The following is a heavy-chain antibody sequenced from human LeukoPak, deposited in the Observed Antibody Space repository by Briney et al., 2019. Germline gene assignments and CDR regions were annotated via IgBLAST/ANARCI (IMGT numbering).Heavy chain of an antibody. J-gene: IGHJ5*02. CDR3: ARDFIAAAGNS. CDR1: GFTFSSYW. CDR2: INSDGSST. Sequence: PGGSLRLSCAASGFTFSSYWMHWVRQAPGQGLVWVSRINSDGSSTSYADSVKGRFTISRDNAKNTLYLQMNSLRAEDTAVYYCARDFIAAAGNSWGQGTLVTVFS. V-gene: IGHV3-74*01. D-gene: IGHD6-13*01.